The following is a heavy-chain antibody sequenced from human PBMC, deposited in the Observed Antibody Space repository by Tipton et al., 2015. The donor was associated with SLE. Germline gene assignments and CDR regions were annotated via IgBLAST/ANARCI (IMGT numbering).Heavy chain of an antibody. J-gene: IGHJ6*02. Sequence: QLVQSGAEVKKPGASVKVSCKASGGTFSSYTISWVRQAPGQGLEWMGRIIPIFGTANYAQKFQGRVTITADKSTSTAYMELSSLRSEDTAVYYCARAEGDYYYYGMDVWGQGTTVTVSS. V-gene: IGHV1-69*06. D-gene: IGHD1-14*01. CDR3: ARAEGDYYYYGMDV. CDR1: GGTFSSYT. CDR2: IIPIFGTA.